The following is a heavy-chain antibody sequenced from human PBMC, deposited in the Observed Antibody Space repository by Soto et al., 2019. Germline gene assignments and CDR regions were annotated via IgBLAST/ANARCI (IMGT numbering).Heavy chain of an antibody. D-gene: IGHD3-22*01. Sequence: EVQLVESGGGLVHPGGSLKISCAASGFTFSDYEMNWVRPATGKGLVWVSTISSSGDFIYSADSMKGRFTISRDNAKHALYLQMSSLRAEDTALYYCAPTLYYYDSSWGFDHWGQGTLVTVSS. CDR2: ISSSGDFI. CDR1: GFTFSDYE. CDR3: APTLYYYDSSWGFDH. J-gene: IGHJ4*02. V-gene: IGHV3-48*03.